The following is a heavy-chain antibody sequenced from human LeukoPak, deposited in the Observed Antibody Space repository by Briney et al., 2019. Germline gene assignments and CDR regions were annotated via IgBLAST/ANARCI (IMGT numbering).Heavy chain of an antibody. CDR2: ISAYNGNT. CDR1: GYTFTSYG. V-gene: IGHV1-18*01. CDR3: ARVVHSPKLYGMDV. Sequence: GASVKVSCKASGYTFTSYGISWVRQAPGQGLEWMGWISAYNGNTNYAQKLQGRVTMTTDTSTSTAYMELRSLRSDDTAVYYCARVVHSPKLYGMDVWGQGTTVTVSS. D-gene: IGHD2-15*01. J-gene: IGHJ6*02.